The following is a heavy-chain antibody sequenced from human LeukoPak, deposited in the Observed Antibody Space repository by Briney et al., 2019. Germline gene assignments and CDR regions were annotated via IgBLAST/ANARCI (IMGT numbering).Heavy chain of an antibody. J-gene: IGHJ4*02. CDR3: ARRSIAAAGKKPAFDY. CDR2: IYYSGST. CDR1: GGSISSSSYY. Sequence: SETLSLTCTVSGGSISSSSYYWGWIRQPPGKGLEWIGSIYYSGSTYYNPSLKSRVTISVDTSKNRFSLKLSSVTAADTAVYYCARRSIAAAGKKPAFDYWGQGTLVTVSS. V-gene: IGHV4-39*01. D-gene: IGHD6-13*01.